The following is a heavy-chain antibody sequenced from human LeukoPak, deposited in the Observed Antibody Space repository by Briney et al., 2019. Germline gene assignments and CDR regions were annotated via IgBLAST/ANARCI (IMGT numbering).Heavy chain of an antibody. Sequence: GGSLRLSCAASGFTFSAYWMHWVRQAPGKGLVWVSRLNTDGSDTRHADSVQGRFTTSRDNAKNTLYLQMNSLRAEDTAVYYCARSEAVAWSFDLWGRGTLVTVSS. CDR3: ARSEAVAWSFDL. CDR1: GFTFSAYW. J-gene: IGHJ2*01. D-gene: IGHD6-19*01. V-gene: IGHV3-74*01. CDR2: LNTDGSDT.